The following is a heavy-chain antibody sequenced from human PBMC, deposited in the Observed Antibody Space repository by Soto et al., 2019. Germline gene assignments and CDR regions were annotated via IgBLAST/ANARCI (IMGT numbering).Heavy chain of an antibody. J-gene: IGHJ5*02. V-gene: IGHV1-69*12. CDR2: IIPIFGTA. Sequence: QVQLVQSGAEVKKPGSSVKVSCKASGGTFSSYAISWVRQAPGQGLEWMGGIIPIFGTANYAQKFQGRVTITADESTSTAYMELSSLRSEDTAVYYCARSSSWFCSGGSCYSEYLGFDPWGQGTLVTVSS. CDR3: ARSSSWFCSGGSCYSEYLGFDP. CDR1: GGTFSSYA. D-gene: IGHD2-15*01.